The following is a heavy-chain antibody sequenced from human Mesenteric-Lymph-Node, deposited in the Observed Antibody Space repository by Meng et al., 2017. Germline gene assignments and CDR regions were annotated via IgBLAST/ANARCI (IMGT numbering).Heavy chain of an antibody. V-gene: IGHV1-69*06. CDR3: ARDLWPHIVVVTAPSEF. CDR2: IIPIFGTA. CDR1: GGTFRSYA. D-gene: IGHD2-21*02. J-gene: IGHJ4*02. Sequence: QVAVVQFGVEVKKPGASVNVSCKASGGTFRSYAISWVRQAPGQGLEWMGGIIPIFGTANYAQKFQGRVTITADKSTSTAYLELSSLRSEDTAVYYCARDLWPHIVVVTAPSEFWGQGTLVTVSS.